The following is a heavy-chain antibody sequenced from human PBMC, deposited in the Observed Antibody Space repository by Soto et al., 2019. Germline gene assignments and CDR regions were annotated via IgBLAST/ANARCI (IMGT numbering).Heavy chain of an antibody. CDR2: ISGSDDST. CDR3: AKRSSSSTFDH. CDR1: GFTFSSYA. D-gene: IGHD6-6*01. J-gene: IGHJ4*02. Sequence: GGPLRLSCAASGFTFSSYAMSWVRQAPGKGLEWVSVISGSDDSTYYADSVKGRFTISRDNSKNTLYLQMNSLRAEDTAVYYCAKRSSSSTFDHWGQGTLVTVSS. V-gene: IGHV3-23*01.